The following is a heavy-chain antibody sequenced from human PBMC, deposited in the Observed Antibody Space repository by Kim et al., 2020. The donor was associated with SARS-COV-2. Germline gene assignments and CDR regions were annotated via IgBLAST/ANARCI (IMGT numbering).Heavy chain of an antibody. V-gene: IGHV3-7*01. D-gene: IGHD1-26*01. CDR1: GFMFSMYW. CDR2: IKQDGSEK. Sequence: GGSLRLSCVDSGFMFSMYWMSWVRQAPGKGLEWVADIKQDGSEKYYVDSVKGRFTISRDNAKKSLYLQMNSLRAEDTGVYYCARDQVGAHLSWGQGTLVTVS. J-gene: IGHJ5*02. CDR3: ARDQVGAHLS.